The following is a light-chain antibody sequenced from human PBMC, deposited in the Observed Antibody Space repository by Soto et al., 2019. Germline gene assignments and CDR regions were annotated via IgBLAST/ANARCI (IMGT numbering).Light chain of an antibody. J-gene: IGKJ2*01. CDR2: GVS. CDR3: HQHFSPPFT. V-gene: IGKV3-20*01. Sequence: PGERATLSCRASQNLNSNFLAWYQQKPGQAPRLLIYGVSNRATGIPDRFSGSGSGTDFTLTISSLQAEDVAVYYCHQHFSPPFTFGQGTHLEIK. CDR1: QNLNSNF.